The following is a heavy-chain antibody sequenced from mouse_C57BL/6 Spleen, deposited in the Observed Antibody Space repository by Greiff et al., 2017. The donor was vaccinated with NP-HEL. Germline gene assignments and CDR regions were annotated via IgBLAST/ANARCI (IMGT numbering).Heavy chain of an antibody. CDR1: GYTFTRYW. D-gene: IGHD1-1*01. Sequence: VQLQQPGAELVRPGSSVKLSCKASGYTFTRYWMHWVKQRPIQGLEWIGNIDPSDSETHYNQKFKDKATLTVDKSSSTAYMQLSSLTSEDSAVYYCARSGVTTVVARYFDVWGTGTTVTVSS. V-gene: IGHV1-52*01. CDR2: IDPSDSET. J-gene: IGHJ1*03. CDR3: ARSGVTTVVARYFDV.